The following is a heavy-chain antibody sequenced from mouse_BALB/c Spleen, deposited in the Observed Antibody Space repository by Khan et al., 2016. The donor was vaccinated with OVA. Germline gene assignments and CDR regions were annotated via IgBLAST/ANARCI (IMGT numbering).Heavy chain of an antibody. D-gene: IGHD2-1*01. J-gene: IGHJ4*01. V-gene: IGHV1-77*01. Sequence: VQLQESGPELVKPGASMKMSCKASGYTFTDYVISWVKQRTGQGLEWIGEIYPGSGSTYYNEKFKGKATLTADTSSKTAYMQLSSLTSEDSAVYFCAKIYYGNSYALDFWGQGTSVTVSS. CDR3: AKIYYGNSYALDF. CDR2: IYPGSGST. CDR1: GYTFTDYV.